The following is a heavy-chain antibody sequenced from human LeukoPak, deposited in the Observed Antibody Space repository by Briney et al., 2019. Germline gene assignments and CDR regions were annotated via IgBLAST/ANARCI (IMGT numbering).Heavy chain of an antibody. J-gene: IGHJ4*02. CDR1: GFTFSSFA. CDR3: SRDGDVTGETFDY. Sequence: GRSLRLSCAASGFTFSSFAMHWVRQAPGKGLEWVAVMSSDGRKEYYADSVKGRFTISRDNSKSTLFLQMSSLRPEDTAVYYCSRDGDVTGETFDYWGQRTLVTVSS. CDR2: MSSDGRKE. V-gene: IGHV3-30*15. D-gene: IGHD2-21*02.